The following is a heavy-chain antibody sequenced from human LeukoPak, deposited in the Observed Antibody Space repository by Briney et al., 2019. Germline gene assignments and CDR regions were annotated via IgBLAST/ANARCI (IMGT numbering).Heavy chain of an antibody. CDR1: GFTFSDCW. V-gene: IGHV3-7*01. CDR3: ADFDKG. CDR2: INRGGSET. J-gene: IGHJ4*02. Sequence: GGSLRLSCAVSGFTFSDCWMTWVRQAPGKGLEWVATINRGGSETYYVDSVKGRFTISRDDARNSLFLQMNGLRAEDAAVYCCADFDKGWGQGTLVTVSS.